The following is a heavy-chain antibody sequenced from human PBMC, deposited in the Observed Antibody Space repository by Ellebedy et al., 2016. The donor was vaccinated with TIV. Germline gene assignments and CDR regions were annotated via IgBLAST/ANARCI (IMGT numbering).Heavy chain of an antibody. V-gene: IGHV4-59*01. D-gene: IGHD5-12*01. CDR3: AREKGFRPRLQYYYYGMDV. CDR2: IYTSGST. Sequence: MPSETLSLTCTVSGGSISSYYWSWIRQPPGKGLEWIGYIYTSGSTNYNPSLKSRVTISVDTSKNQFSLKLSSVTAADTAVYYCAREKGFRPRLQYYYYGMDVWGQGTTVTVSS. CDR1: GGSISSYY. J-gene: IGHJ6*02.